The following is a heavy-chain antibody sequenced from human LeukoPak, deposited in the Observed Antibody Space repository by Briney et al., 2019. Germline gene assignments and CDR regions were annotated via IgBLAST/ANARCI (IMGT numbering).Heavy chain of an antibody. D-gene: IGHD3-3*01. CDR1: GFSFTGYY. Sequence: ASVKVSCKPSGFSFTGYYLHWVRQAPGQGLEWMGWINPASGATKLAQKFQGRVTLTTDTSITTAYMKLSGLRSDDTAVYFCARGIFLVAVPLAFPPYFGYWSQGTLVTVSP. CDR2: INPASGAT. V-gene: IGHV1-2*02. CDR3: ARGIFLVAVPLAFPPYFGY. J-gene: IGHJ4*02.